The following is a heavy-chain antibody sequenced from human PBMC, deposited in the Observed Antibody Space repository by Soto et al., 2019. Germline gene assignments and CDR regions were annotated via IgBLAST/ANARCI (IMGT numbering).Heavy chain of an antibody. CDR1: GFTFSSYG. CDR2: ISYDGSNK. V-gene: IGHV3-30*18. Sequence: GGSLRLSCAASGFTFSSYGMHWVRQAPGKGLEWVAVISYDGSNKYYADSVKGRFTISRDNSKNTLYLQMNSLRAEDTAVYYCAKSNRIAHWRQRTLVTVSS. J-gene: IGHJ4*02. CDR3: AKSNRIAH. D-gene: IGHD2-15*01.